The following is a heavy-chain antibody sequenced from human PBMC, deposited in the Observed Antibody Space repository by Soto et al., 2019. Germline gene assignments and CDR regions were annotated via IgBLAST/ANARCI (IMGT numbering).Heavy chain of an antibody. CDR1: GGSISSSSYY. CDR2: IYYSGST. Sequence: SETLSLTCTVSGGSISSSSYYWGWIRQPPGKGLEWIGSIYYSGSTYYNPSLKSRVTISVDTSKNQFSLKLSSVTAADTAVYYCARLIIGEDYDILTGYPDYWGQGTLVTVSS. CDR3: ARLIIGEDYDILTGYPDY. J-gene: IGHJ4*02. V-gene: IGHV4-39*01. D-gene: IGHD3-9*01.